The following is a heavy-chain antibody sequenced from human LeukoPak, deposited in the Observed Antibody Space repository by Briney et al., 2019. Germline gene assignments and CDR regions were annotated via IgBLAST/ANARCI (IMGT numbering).Heavy chain of an antibody. CDR3: ARSYASSGLDH. D-gene: IGHD3-16*01. CDR1: GYSITSIYY. Sequence: SETLSLTCTVSGYSITSIYYWGWIRQPPGKGLEWIGSIHRSGDTAYNPSLKSRVTISVDTSKSQFSLKLSSVTAADTAVYYRARSYASSGLDHWGQGTLVTVSS. J-gene: IGHJ4*02. CDR2: IHRSGDT. V-gene: IGHV4-38-2*02.